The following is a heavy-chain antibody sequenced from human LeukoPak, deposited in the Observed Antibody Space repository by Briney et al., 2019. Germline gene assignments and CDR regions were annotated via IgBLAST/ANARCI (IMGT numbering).Heavy chain of an antibody. CDR3: ARDRAVGASDSYGL. CDR1: GFSFSDHY. D-gene: IGHD5-18*01. Sequence: GGSLRLSCAASGFSFSDHYMSWIRQRPGKGLEWLSYISTTDSRVYFADSVKGRFTVSRDDAQKSLYLQMNSLRVEDTAVYYCARDRAVGASDSYGLWGPGTMVIVSS. CDR2: ISTTDSRV. V-gene: IGHV3-11*04. J-gene: IGHJ3*01.